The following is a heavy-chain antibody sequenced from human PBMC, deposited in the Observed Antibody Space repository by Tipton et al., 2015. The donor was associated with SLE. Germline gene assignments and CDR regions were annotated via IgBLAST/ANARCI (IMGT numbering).Heavy chain of an antibody. D-gene: IGHD2-15*01. V-gene: IGHV4-39*07. J-gene: IGHJ5*02. Sequence: TLSLTCSVSGGSISSSGYYWGWIRQPPGKGLEWIGSVYYSGSTLYNPSLKSRVTISVDTSKNHFSLNMRSVTAADTAVYYCARHSGMVDSGWIDPWGPGTLVIVSS. CDR1: GGSISSSGYY. CDR2: VYYSGST. CDR3: ARHSGMVDSGWIDP.